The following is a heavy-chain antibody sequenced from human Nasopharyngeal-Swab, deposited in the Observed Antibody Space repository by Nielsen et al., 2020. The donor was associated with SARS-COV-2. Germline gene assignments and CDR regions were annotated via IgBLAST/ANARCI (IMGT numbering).Heavy chain of an antibody. D-gene: IGHD5-24*01. CDR3: ARRAARDGYNYEVDP. CDR2: IYPGNSDT. Sequence: GESLKISCTGFGYSLANYWIGRVRQMPGKGLEWMGSIYPGNSDTRYSPAFHGRVTISADKSINTAYLQWTSLRASDTAVYYCARRAARDGYNYEVDPWGQGTLVTVSS. J-gene: IGHJ5*02. CDR1: GYSLANYW. V-gene: IGHV5-51*01.